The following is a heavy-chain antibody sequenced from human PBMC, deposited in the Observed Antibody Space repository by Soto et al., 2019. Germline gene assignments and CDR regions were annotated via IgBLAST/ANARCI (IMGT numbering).Heavy chain of an antibody. D-gene: IGHD3-3*01. J-gene: IGHJ4*02. Sequence: GASVKVSCKASGYTFTSYAMHWVRQAPGQRLEWMGWINAGNGNTKYSQKFQGRVTITRDTSASTAYTELSSLRSEDTAVYYCARVITIFGVARQYYFDYWGQGTLVTVSS. CDR3: ARVITIFGVARQYYFDY. CDR2: INAGNGNT. CDR1: GYTFTSYA. V-gene: IGHV1-3*01.